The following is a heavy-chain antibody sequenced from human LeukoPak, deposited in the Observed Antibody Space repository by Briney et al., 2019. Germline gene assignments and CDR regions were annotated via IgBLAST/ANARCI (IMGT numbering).Heavy chain of an antibody. CDR1: GFTFSSYW. J-gene: IGHJ4*02. CDR2: IATDGSGT. D-gene: IGHD6-19*01. CDR3: ARDIAVSGNYFDY. V-gene: IGHV3-74*01. Sequence: GGSLRLSCAASGFTFSSYWMHWVRQVPGKGLVWVSRIATDGSGTTYADYVKGRFTISRDNAENTLYLQMNSLRAEDTAVYYCARDIAVSGNYFDYWGQGTLVTVSS.